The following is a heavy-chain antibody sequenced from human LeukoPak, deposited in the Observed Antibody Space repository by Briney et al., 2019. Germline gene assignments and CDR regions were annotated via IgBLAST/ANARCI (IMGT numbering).Heavy chain of an antibody. V-gene: IGHV4-61*02. CDR2: IYISGGT. CDR1: GGSISSGNYY. J-gene: IGHJ5*02. D-gene: IGHD5-12*01. CDR3: ARVRRNSGNKYFDP. Sequence: SETLSLTCTVSGGSISSGNYYWSWIRQPAGMGLEWIGRIYISGGTDYNPSLKSRLTISIDTSKNQFYLRLSSVTAADTAVYYCARVRRNSGNKYFDPWGQGTRVTVSS.